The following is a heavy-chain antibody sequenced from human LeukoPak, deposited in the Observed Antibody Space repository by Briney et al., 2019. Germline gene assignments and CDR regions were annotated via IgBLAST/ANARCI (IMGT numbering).Heavy chain of an antibody. CDR3: ARGLGIAVANYDAFDI. V-gene: IGHV4-59*12. Sequence: SETLSLTCTVSGGSISSYYWSWIRQPPGKGLEWIGYIYYSGSTNYNPSLKSRVTISVDTSKNQFSLKLSSVTAADTAVYYCARGLGIAVANYDAFDIWGQGTMVTVSS. J-gene: IGHJ3*02. CDR1: GGSISSYY. D-gene: IGHD6-19*01. CDR2: IYYSGST.